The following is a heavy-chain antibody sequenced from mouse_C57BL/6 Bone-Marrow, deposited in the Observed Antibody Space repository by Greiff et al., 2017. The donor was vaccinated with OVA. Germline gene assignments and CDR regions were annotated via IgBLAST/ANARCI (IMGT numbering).Heavy chain of an antibody. CDR3: TRGYRNYYAMDY. CDR1: GYTFTDYE. V-gene: IGHV1-15*01. CDR2: IDPETGGT. J-gene: IGHJ4*01. D-gene: IGHD2-5*01. Sequence: QVQLQQSGAELVRPGASVTLSCKASGYTFTDYEMHWVKQTPVHGLEWIGAIDPETGGTASNQKFTGKAILTADKSSSTAYMELRSLTSEDSAVYNWTRGYRNYYAMDYWGQGTSVTVSS.